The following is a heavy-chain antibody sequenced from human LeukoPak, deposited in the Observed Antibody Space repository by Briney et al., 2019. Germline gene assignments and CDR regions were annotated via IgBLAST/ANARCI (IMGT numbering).Heavy chain of an antibody. J-gene: IGHJ4*02. D-gene: IGHD6-19*01. CDR1: GFIFSGYW. Sequence: GGSLRLSCEAFGFIFSGYWMGWVRQAAGKGLEWVANINPDGTETYYVDSVKGRFTISRDNAKESMFLQMDRLRVEETAVYHCVRWGVEAGMDSWGQGTLVTVSS. CDR3: VRWGVEAGMDS. CDR2: INPDGTET. V-gene: IGHV3-7*01.